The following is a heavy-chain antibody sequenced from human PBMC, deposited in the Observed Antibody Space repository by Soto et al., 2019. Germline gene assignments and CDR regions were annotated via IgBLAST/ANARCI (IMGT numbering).Heavy chain of an antibody. Sequence: QVQLQESGPGLVKPSETLSLTCTVSGGSISSYYWSWIRQPPGKGLEWIGYIYYSGSTNYNPSLKSRVTISVDTSKNQFSLKLSSVTAADTAVYYCARGDPLLWFGAKVYYGMDVW. D-gene: IGHD3-10*01. V-gene: IGHV4-59*01. J-gene: IGHJ6*01. CDR1: GGSISSYY. CDR2: IYYSGST. CDR3: ARGDPLLWFGAKVYYGMDV.